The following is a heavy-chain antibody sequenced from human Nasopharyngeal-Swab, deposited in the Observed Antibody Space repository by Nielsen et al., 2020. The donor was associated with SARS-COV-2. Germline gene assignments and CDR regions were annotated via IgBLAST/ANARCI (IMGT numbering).Heavy chain of an antibody. Sequence: GESLKISCVASGLTFSNAAMNWVRQAPGKGLEWVSGIVGNGASTYYGDSVKGRFTISRDNSKSTVYLQMNSLRAEDTAVYYCAKGRVPVADVWGQGTLVTVSS. D-gene: IGHD6-19*01. CDR1: GLTFSNAA. J-gene: IGHJ4*02. CDR2: IVGNGAST. V-gene: IGHV3-23*01. CDR3: AKGRVPVADV.